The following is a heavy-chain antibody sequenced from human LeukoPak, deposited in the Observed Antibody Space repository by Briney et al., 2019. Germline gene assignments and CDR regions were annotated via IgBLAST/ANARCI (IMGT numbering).Heavy chain of an antibody. Sequence: SETLSVTCTVSGGSITSSSYYWGWIRRPPGKGLEWIGSIYYSGSTNYNPSLKSRVTISVDTSKNQFSLKLSSVTAADTAVYYCARGNYDSSGYPDYWGQGTLVTVSS. CDR1: GGSITSSSYY. CDR2: IYYSGST. D-gene: IGHD3-22*01. CDR3: ARGNYDSSGYPDY. J-gene: IGHJ4*02. V-gene: IGHV4-39*07.